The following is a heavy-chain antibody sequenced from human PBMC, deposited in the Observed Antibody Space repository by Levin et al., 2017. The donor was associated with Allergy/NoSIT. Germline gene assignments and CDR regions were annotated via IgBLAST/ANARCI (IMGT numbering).Heavy chain of an antibody. CDR1: GFTFSNAW. CDR3: TTDLSNWNVGDNWFDP. D-gene: IGHD1-20*01. J-gene: IGHJ5*02. Sequence: GGSLRLSCAASGFTFSNAWMSWVRQAPGKGLEWVGRIKSKTDGGTTDYAAPVKGRFTISRDDSKNTLYLQMNSLKTEDTAVYYCTTDLSNWNVGDNWFDPWGQGTLVTVSS. V-gene: IGHV3-15*01. CDR2: IKSKTDGGTT.